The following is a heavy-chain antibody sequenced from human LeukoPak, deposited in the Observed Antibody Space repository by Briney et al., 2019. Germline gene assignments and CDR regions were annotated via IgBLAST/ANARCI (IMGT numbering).Heavy chain of an antibody. Sequence: SETLSLTCAVFGGSFSGYYWSWIRQPPGKGLGWIGEINHSGSTNYNPSPKSRVTISVDTSKNQFSLKLSSVTAADTAVYYCASGGLAAAGTIPGGYYFDYWGQGTLVTVSS. J-gene: IGHJ4*02. D-gene: IGHD6-13*01. CDR1: GGSFSGYY. V-gene: IGHV4-34*01. CDR2: INHSGST. CDR3: ASGGLAAAGTIPGGYYFDY.